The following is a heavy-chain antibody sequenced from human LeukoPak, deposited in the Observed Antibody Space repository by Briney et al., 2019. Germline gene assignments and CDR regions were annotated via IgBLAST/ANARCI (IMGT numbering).Heavy chain of an antibody. D-gene: IGHD3-10*01. Sequence: PGGSLRLSCAASGFTFSSYWMSWVRQAPGKGPEWVANIKQDGSEKYYVDSVKGRFTISRDNAKKSLYLQMNSLRADDTAVYYCALNGSPFDYWGQGTLVTVSS. CDR1: GFTFSSYW. V-gene: IGHV3-7*03. CDR3: ALNGSPFDY. J-gene: IGHJ4*02. CDR2: IKQDGSEK.